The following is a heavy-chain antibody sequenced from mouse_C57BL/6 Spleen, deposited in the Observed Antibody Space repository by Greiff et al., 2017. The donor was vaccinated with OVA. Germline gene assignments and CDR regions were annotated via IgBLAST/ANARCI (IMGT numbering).Heavy chain of an antibody. J-gene: IGHJ3*01. CDR2: IHPSSGYT. CDR3: ARGTAHAPSFAY. CDR1: GYTFTSYW. Sequence: QVQLQQSGAELAKPGASVTLSCKASGYTFTSYWMHWVKQRPGQGLEWIGYIHPSSGYTQYNQKFKDKAPLTADKSSSTAYMQLSSLTYADSAVYYCARGTAHAPSFAYWGQGTLVTVSA. V-gene: IGHV1-7*01. D-gene: IGHD3-2*02.